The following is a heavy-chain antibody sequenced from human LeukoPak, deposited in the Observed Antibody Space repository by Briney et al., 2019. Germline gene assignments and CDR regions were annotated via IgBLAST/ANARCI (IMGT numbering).Heavy chain of an antibody. CDR1: GYTFTGYY. CDR2: INPNSGGT. Sequence: ASVKVSCKASGYTFTGYYMHWVRQAPGQGLEWMGWINPNSGGTNYAQKFQGRVTMTRDTSISTAYMELSRLRSDDTAVYYCARGPRITMVRGVLWYFDYWGQGTLVTVSS. D-gene: IGHD3-10*01. J-gene: IGHJ4*02. V-gene: IGHV1-2*02. CDR3: ARGPRITMVRGVLWYFDY.